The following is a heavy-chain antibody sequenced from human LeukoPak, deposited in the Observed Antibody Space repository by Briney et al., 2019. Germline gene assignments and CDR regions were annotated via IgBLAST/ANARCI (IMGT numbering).Heavy chain of an antibody. V-gene: IGHV4-4*07. CDR1: GGSISSYY. CDR2: IYTSGST. J-gene: IGHJ6*02. CDR3: ARVPIFKARPLNYYGMDV. Sequence: SETLSLTCTVSGGSISSYYWSWIRQPAGKGLEWIGRIYTSGSTNYNPSLKSRVTISVDTSKNQFSLKLSSVTAADTAVYYCARVPIFKARPLNYYGMDVWGQGTTVTVSS. D-gene: IGHD3-3*01.